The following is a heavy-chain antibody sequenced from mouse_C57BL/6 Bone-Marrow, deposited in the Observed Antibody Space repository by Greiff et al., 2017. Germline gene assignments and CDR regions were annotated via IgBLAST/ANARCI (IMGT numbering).Heavy chain of an antibody. V-gene: IGHV1-81*01. J-gene: IGHJ3*01. CDR1: GYTFTSYG. CDR2: IYPRSGNT. Sequence: QVQLKESGAELARPGASVKLSCKASGYTFTSYGISWVKQRTGQGLEWIGEIYPRSGNTYYNEKFKGKATLTADKSSSTAYMELRSLTSEDSAVYFCARLYYDYGWFAYWGQGTLVTVSA. CDR3: ARLYYDYGWFAY. D-gene: IGHD2-4*01.